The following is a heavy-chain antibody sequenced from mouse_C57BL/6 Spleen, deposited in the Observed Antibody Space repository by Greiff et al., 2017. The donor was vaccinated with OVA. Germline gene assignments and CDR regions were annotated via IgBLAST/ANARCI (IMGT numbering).Heavy chain of an antibody. CDR1: GYTFTSYG. CDR3: ARDYYGSSYSYFDV. Sequence: QVQLKESGAELARPGASVKLSCKASGYTFTSYGISWVKQRTGQGLEWIGEIYPRSGNTYYNEKFKGKATLTADKSSSTAYMELRSLTSEDSAVYFCARDYYGSSYSYFDVWGTGTTVTVSS. CDR2: IYPRSGNT. D-gene: IGHD1-1*01. J-gene: IGHJ1*03. V-gene: IGHV1-81*01.